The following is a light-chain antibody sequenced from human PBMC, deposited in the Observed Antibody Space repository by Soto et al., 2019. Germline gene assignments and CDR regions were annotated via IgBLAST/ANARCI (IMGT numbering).Light chain of an antibody. CDR1: SSNIGAGYD. J-gene: IGLJ3*02. V-gene: IGLV1-40*01. CDR3: QSYDSSLSGWV. Sequence: QCVLTQPPSVSGAPGQRVTISCTGSSSNIGAGYDVHWYQQLPGTAPKLLISGNSNRPSGVPDRFSGSKSGTSASLAITGLQAEDEADYYCQSYDSSLSGWVFGGGTQLTVL. CDR2: GNS.